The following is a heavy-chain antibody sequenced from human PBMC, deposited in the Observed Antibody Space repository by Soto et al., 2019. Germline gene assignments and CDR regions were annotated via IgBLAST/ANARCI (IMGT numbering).Heavy chain of an antibody. D-gene: IGHD3-22*01. Sequence: EVQLVESGGDLVKPGGSLRLSCAASGFTFSNAWINWVRQAPGRGLEWVGHVKSITDGGTTDYAAPVKGRCSISRDDSKNTVFLHMNNLKTEDTAVYYCTTDHPYNYDSSCYDHWGPGTMVTVSS. CDR1: GFTFSNAW. J-gene: IGHJ4*02. V-gene: IGHV3-15*07. CDR2: VKSITDGGTT. CDR3: TTDHPYNYDSSCYDH.